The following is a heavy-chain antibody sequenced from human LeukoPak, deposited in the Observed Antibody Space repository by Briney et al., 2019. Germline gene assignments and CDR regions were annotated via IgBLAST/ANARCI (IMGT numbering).Heavy chain of an antibody. J-gene: IGHJ4*02. CDR2: MNPNSGNT. V-gene: IGHV1-8*01. CDR3: ARDRNPVDY. Sequence: ASVKVSCKSAGYSCTIYDFNWGRQGTGQGLEWMGWMNPNSGNTGYAQKFQARVTMTTNTSISTAYMELSSLRSEDTAVYYCARDRNPVDYWGQGTLVTVSS. CDR1: GYSCTIYD.